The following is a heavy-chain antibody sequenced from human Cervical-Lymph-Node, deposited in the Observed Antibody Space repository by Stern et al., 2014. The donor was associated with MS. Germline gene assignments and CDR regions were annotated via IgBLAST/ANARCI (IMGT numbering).Heavy chain of an antibody. D-gene: IGHD2-15*01. J-gene: IGHJ6*02. CDR1: GGTFSSYA. CDR3: AMGYCSGGSCYPYYYGMDV. CDR2: SIPIFGTA. Sequence: VQLVESGAEVKKPGASVKVSCKASGGTFSSYAISWVRQAPGQGLEWRGGSIPIFGTANYAQKFQGRVTITADESTSTAYMELSSLRSEDTAVYYCAMGYCSGGSCYPYYYGMDVWGQGTTVTVSS. V-gene: IGHV1-69*01.